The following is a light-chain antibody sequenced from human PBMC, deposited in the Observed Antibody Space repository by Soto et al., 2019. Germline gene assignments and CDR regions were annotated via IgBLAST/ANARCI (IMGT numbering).Light chain of an antibody. CDR2: WAS. CDR3: QQYYTTPWT. Sequence: DIVMTQSPDLLALSLCERATVNCRSSQIFLYSSNSNNYLAWYQQKPGQPPKLLFYWASTRESGVPDRFSGSGSGTDFTLTISSLQAEDVAVYYCQQYYTTPWTFGQGTKVDIK. CDR1: QIFLYSSNSNNY. J-gene: IGKJ1*01. V-gene: IGKV4-1*01.